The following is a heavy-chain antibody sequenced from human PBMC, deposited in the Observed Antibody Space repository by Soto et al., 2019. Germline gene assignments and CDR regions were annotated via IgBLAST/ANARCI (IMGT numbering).Heavy chain of an antibody. J-gene: IGHJ6*02. V-gene: IGHV3-21*02. Sequence: EVQLVESGGGLVKPGGSLTLSCAASGFIFTDYVINWVRQFPGKGLEWVASISTASSYIYYADSLKGRISISRDNARNSVYLHMNHLRVEDTAVYYCARCVRFVGPPKEYYYGMDAWGQGTTVTVSS. CDR3: ARCVRFVGPPKEYYYGMDA. D-gene: IGHD3-10*01. CDR1: GFIFTDYV. CDR2: ISTASSYI.